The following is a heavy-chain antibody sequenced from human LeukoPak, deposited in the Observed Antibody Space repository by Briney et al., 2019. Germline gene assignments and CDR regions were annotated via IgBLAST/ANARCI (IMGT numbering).Heavy chain of an antibody. V-gene: IGHV3-23*01. CDR1: GFTFSTYV. J-gene: IGHJ5*02. CDR2: IRGTTDNT. CDR3: AKYCSGGSCYSGLDT. D-gene: IGHD2-15*01. Sequence: GSLILSCAASGFTFSTYVMSWVRQAPGKGLEWVSSIRGTTDNTYYADSVKGRFTISRDNSKNTLYLQMNSLRAEDTAVYYCAKYCSGGSCYSGLDTWGQGTLVTVSS.